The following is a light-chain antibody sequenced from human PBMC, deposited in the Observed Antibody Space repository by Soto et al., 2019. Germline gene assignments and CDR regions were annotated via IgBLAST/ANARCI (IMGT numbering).Light chain of an antibody. CDR2: WAS. CDR3: QKYYSPPHPT. V-gene: IGKV4-1*01. CDR1: QSVLYSSNNKNY. J-gene: IGKJ4*01. Sequence: DIVMTQSPDSLAVSLGERATINCKSSQSVLYSSNNKNYLAWYQQKPGQPPKLLIYWASTRESGVPDRFSGKGFGKFFTPTISSLQAEDVEFYYCQKYYSPPHPTFGGGPKWDIK.